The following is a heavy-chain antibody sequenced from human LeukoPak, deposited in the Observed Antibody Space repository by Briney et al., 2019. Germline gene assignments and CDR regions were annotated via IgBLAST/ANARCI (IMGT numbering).Heavy chain of an antibody. J-gene: IGHJ4*02. CDR1: GYSISSSNW. CDR3: ARGQPAYKVRTYYFDY. D-gene: IGHD5-24*01. CDR2: IYHSGST. V-gene: IGHV4-4*02. Sequence: PSDTLSLTCAVSGYSISSSNWWSWVRQPPGKGLEWIGEIYHSGSTNYNPSLKSRVTISVDRSKNQFSLKLSSVTAADTAVYYCARGQPAYKVRTYYFDYWGQGTLVTVSS.